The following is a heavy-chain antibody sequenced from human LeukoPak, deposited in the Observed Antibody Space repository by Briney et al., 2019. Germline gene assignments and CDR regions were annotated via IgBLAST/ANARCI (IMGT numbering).Heavy chain of an antibody. CDR2: IYYSGST. Sequence: SETLSLTCTVSGGSVSSDSYYWSWIRQPPGKGLEWIGYIYYSGSTDYNPSLKSRVTISVDTSKNQFSLKLTSVTAADTAVYYCARSGGQLLDYWGQGTLVTVSS. V-gene: IGHV4-61*01. D-gene: IGHD6-6*01. CDR3: ARSGGQLLDY. CDR1: GGSVSSDSYY. J-gene: IGHJ4*02.